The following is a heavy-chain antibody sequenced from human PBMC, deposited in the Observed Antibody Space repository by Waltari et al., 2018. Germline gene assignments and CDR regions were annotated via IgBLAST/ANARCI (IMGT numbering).Heavy chain of an antibody. CDR2: IKHSGST. D-gene: IGHD1-7*01. J-gene: IGHJ4*02. CDR3: ARAPEKLELKYFDY. CDR1: GGSFSGYY. V-gene: IGHV4-34*01. Sequence: QVQLQQWGAGLLKPSETLSLTCAVYGGSFSGYYWSWIRQPPGKGLEWIGEIKHSGSTNYNPSLKSRVTISVDTSKNQFSLKLSSVTAADTAVYYCARAPEKLELKYFDYWGQGTLVTVSS.